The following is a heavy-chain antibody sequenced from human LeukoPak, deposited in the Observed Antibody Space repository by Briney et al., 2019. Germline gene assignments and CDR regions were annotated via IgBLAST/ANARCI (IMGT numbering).Heavy chain of an antibody. Sequence: PGGSLRLSCAASGFTVSSNYMSWVRQAPGKGLEWVSVIYSGGSTYYADSVKGRFTISRDNSKNTLYLQMNSLRAEDTAVYYCARDKWGAVAGLDYWGQGTLVIVSS. D-gene: IGHD6-19*01. J-gene: IGHJ4*02. CDR1: GFTVSSNY. CDR2: IYSGGST. V-gene: IGHV3-53*01. CDR3: ARDKWGAVAGLDY.